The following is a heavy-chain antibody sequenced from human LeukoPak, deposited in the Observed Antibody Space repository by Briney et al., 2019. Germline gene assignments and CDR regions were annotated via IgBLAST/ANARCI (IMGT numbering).Heavy chain of an antibody. Sequence: SETLSLTCAVSGGSISSSNWWSWVRQPPGKGLEWIGEIYHSGSTNYNPSLKSRVTISVDKSKNQFSLKLSSVTAADTAVYYCARAHSAYYYGMDVWGQGTTVTVSS. D-gene: IGHD2-15*01. J-gene: IGHJ6*02. CDR2: IYHSGST. V-gene: IGHV4-4*02. CDR1: GGSISSSNW. CDR3: ARAHSAYYYGMDV.